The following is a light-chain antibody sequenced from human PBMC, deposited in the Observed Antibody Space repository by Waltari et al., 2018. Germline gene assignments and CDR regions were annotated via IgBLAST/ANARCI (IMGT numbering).Light chain of an antibody. J-gene: IGKJ2*01. CDR3: QQRSNWTPHT. V-gene: IGKV3-11*01. CDR2: DAS. CDR1: QSVGSY. Sequence: IVLTQSPATLSLSPGDTATLSCRASQSVGSYLAWYQQKPGQAPRLLIYDASNRATGIPARFRGSGSGTDFTLTISSLEAEDFAVYYCQQRSNWTPHTFGQGARLEIK.